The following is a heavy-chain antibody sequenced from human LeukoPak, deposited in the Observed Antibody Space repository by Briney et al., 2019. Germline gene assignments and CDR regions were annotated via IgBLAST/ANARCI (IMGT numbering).Heavy chain of an antibody. V-gene: IGHV3-21*01. D-gene: IGHD4-17*01. J-gene: IGHJ4*02. CDR2: ISSSSSYI. CDR3: ARVMTTVTTPLDY. Sequence: GGSLRLSCAVSGFTFSSYSMTWVRQAPGKGLEWVSSISSSSSYIYYADSVKGRFTISRDNAKNSLYLQMNSLRAEDTAVYYCARVMTTVTTPLDYWGQGTLVTVSS. CDR1: GFTFSSYS.